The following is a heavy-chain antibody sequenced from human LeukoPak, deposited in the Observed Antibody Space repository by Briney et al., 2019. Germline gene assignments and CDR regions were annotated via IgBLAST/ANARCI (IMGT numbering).Heavy chain of an antibody. D-gene: IGHD6-6*01. CDR3: ARVPARQIVGAIAARPFDY. Sequence: ASVKVSCKASGYTFTGYYMHWVRQAPGQGLEWMGWINPNSGGTNYAQKFQGRVTMTRDTSISTAYMELSRLRSDDTAVYYCARVPARQIVGAIAARPFDYWGQGTLVTVSS. CDR1: GYTFTGYY. CDR2: INPNSGGT. V-gene: IGHV1-2*02. J-gene: IGHJ4*02.